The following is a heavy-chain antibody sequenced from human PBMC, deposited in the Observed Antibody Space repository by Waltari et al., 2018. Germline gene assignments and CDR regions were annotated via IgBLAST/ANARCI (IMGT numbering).Heavy chain of an antibody. V-gene: IGHV4-59*01. CDR3: ARGAYSTSSIHFDL. Sequence: QVQLQESGPGLVKPSETLSLTCTVPGGAISTYYLTWVRQPPGEGLEWIGYIDYSGSTNYSPSLKSRVTISVDASNNRFSLKLNSVTAADTALYHCARGAYSTSSIHFDLWGRGTLVTVSS. J-gene: IGHJ2*01. D-gene: IGHD6-6*01. CDR2: IDYSGST. CDR1: GGAISTYY.